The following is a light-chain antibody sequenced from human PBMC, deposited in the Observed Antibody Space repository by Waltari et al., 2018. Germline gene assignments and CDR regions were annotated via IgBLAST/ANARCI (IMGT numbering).Light chain of an antibody. V-gene: IGLV2-14*01. CDR3: SSYTSSSTYNYV. CDR2: DVS. J-gene: IGLJ1*01. Sequence: QSALTQPASVSGSPGQSITISCTGTSSDVGGYNYVSWYQQHPGKAPKLMIYDVSKWPSGVSNRFSGSKSGNTASLTISGLQAEDEADYYCSSYTSSSTYNYVFGTGTKVTVL. CDR1: SSDVGGYNY.